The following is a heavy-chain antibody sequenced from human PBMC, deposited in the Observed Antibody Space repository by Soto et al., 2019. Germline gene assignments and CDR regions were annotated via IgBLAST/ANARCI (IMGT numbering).Heavy chain of an antibody. J-gene: IGHJ4*02. CDR1: GFTFSSYS. CDR3: ARETAWELLGFDY. D-gene: IGHD1-26*01. CDR2: ISSIGSTI. Sequence: EVQLVESGGGLVQPGGSLRLSCAASGFTFSSYSMNWVRQAPGKGLEWVSYISSIGSTIYYADSVKGRFTISRDKAKNSLHLQMNSLTDEDTAVYYCARETAWELLGFDYWGQGTLVTVSS. V-gene: IGHV3-48*02.